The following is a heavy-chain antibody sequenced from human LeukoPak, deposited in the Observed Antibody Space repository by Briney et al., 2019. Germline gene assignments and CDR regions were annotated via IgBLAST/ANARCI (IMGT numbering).Heavy chain of an antibody. CDR3: VKGYCSSTSCYAFDC. CDR2: ISSNGGST. J-gene: IGHJ4*02. V-gene: IGHV3-64D*09. Sequence: PGGSLRLSCSASGFISSSYAMHWVRQAPGKGLEYVSGISSNGGSTYYADSVKGRFTISRDNSKNTLYLQMSSLRGEDTAVYYCVKGYCSSTSCYAFDCWGQGTLVTVSS. CDR1: GFISSSYA. D-gene: IGHD2-2*01.